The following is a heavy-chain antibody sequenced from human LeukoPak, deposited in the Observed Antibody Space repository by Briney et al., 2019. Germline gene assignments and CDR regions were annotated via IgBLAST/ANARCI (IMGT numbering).Heavy chain of an antibody. CDR1: GGSFSVSY. CDR2: INHSGST. V-gene: IGHV4-34*01. J-gene: IGHJ4*02. Sequence: SETLSLICAVYGGSFSVSYWSWIPQPPGKGLEWSREINHSGSTNYNPSLKSRVTISVDTSKNQFSLKLSSVTAADTAVYYCARAGSAGFWSGPPVDYWGQGTLVTVSS. D-gene: IGHD3-3*01. CDR3: ARAGSAGFWSGPPVDY.